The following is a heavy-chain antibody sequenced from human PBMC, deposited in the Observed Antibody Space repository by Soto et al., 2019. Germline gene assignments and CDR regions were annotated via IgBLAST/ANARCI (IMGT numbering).Heavy chain of an antibody. J-gene: IGHJ4*02. D-gene: IGHD4-4*01. CDR1: GFRFDGHA. CDR2: LGWNSGDI. V-gene: IGHV3-9*01. CDR3: AKDVDATEGLE. Sequence: GGSLRLSCVASGFRFDGHAMHWVRQTPGKGLEWVSGLGWNSGDIDYADSVKGRFTISRDNSKNILYLQMNSLRAEDTAVYYCAKDVDATEGLEWGQGTLVTVSS.